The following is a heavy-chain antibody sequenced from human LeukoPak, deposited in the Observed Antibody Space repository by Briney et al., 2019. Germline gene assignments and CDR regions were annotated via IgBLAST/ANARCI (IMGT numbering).Heavy chain of an antibody. CDR1: GGSISSYY. V-gene: IGHV4-59*01. CDR3: ARGKEEWLVRSFYYFDY. D-gene: IGHD6-19*01. CDR2: IYYSGST. J-gene: IGHJ4*02. Sequence: SETLSLTCTVSGGSISSYYWSWIRQPPGKGLEWIGYIYYSGSTNYNPSLKSRVTISVDTSKNQFSLKLSSVTAADTAVYYCARGKEEWLVRSFYYFDYWGQGTLFTVSS.